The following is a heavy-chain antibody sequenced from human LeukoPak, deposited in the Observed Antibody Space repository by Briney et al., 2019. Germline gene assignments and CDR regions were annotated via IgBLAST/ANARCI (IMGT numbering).Heavy chain of an antibody. CDR1: GYTFTGYY. Sequence: ASVKVSCKASGYTFTGYYMHWVRQAPGQGLEGMGWINPNSGGTNYAQKLHGRVTMTRDTSIRTAYMELSRLRSDDTAVYYCARAPLANYYYGMDVWGQGTTVTVSS. CDR3: ARAPLANYYYGMDV. J-gene: IGHJ6*02. D-gene: IGHD3-3*02. V-gene: IGHV1-2*02. CDR2: INPNSGGT.